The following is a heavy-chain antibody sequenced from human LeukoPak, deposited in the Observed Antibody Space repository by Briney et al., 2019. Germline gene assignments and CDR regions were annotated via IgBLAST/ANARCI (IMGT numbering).Heavy chain of an antibody. CDR3: ARAKYSSDIDY. D-gene: IGHD6-19*01. V-gene: IGHV1-18*01. Sequence: ASVKVSCKASGFTFTSSAVQWVRQARGQRLEWMGWISAYNGNTNYAQKLQGRVTMTTDTSTSTAYMELRSLRSDDTAVYYCARAKYSSDIDYWGQGTLVTVSP. CDR2: ISAYNGNT. J-gene: IGHJ4*02. CDR1: GFTFTSSA.